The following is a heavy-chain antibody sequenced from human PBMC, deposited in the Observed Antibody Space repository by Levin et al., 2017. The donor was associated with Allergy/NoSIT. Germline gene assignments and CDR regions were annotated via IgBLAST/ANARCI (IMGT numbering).Heavy chain of an antibody. J-gene: IGHJ6*02. CDR1: GFTFTNYP. CDR3: AKVRAFGGAKYGMDV. V-gene: IGHV3-23*01. CDR2: MDTSGGT. Sequence: PGGSLRLSCAASGFTFTNYPMHWVRQAPGMGLDWVSGMDTSGGTDYADSVKGRITISRDTSKSTLYLQMNSLRAEDTAIYYCAKVRAFGGAKYGMDVWGQGTTVTVSS. D-gene: IGHD3-16*01.